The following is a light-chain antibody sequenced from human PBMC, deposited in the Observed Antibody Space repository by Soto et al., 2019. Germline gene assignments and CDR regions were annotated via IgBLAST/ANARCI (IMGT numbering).Light chain of an antibody. CDR1: QSVLYSSNNKNQ. V-gene: IGKV4-1*01. CDR3: QQYYSTPPYT. Sequence: DIVMTQSPDSLAVSLGERATINCKSSQSVLYSSNNKNQLAWYQQKPGQPPKLLIYWASTRESGVPDRFSGSGSGTDFTLTVSSLQAEDVAVYYCQQYYSTPPYTFGQGNKLEIK. J-gene: IGKJ2*01. CDR2: WAS.